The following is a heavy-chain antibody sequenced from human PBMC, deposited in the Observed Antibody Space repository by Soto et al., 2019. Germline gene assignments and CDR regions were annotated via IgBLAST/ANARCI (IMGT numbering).Heavy chain of an antibody. CDR3: ARVRLVARTRSPYNWFDP. D-gene: IGHD2-21*01. CDR2: ISAYNGNT. J-gene: IGHJ5*02. V-gene: IGHV1-18*01. CDR1: GYTFTCYG. Sequence: ASVKVSCKASGYTFTCYGISWVRQAPGQGLEWMGWISAYNGNTNYAQKLQGRVTMTTDTSTSTAYMELRSLRSDDTAVYYCARVRLVARTRSPYNWFDPWGQGTLVTVSS.